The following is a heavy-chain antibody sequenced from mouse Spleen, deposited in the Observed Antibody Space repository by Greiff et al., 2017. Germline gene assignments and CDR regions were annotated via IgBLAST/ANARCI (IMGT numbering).Heavy chain of an antibody. CDR3: AREAGDVWWYFDV. J-gene: IGHJ1*01. D-gene: IGHD3-3*01. CDR1: GISITTGNYR. Sequence: EVKLLESGPGLVKPSQTVFLTCTVTGISITTGNYRWSWIRQFPGNKLEWIGYIYYSGTITYNPSLTSRTTITRDTPKNQFFLEMNSLTAEDTATYYCAREAGDVWWYFDVWGAGTTVTVSS. V-gene: IGHV3-5*01. CDR2: IYYSGTI.